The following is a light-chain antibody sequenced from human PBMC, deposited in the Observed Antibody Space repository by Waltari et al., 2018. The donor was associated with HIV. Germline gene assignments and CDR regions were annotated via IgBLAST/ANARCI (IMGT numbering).Light chain of an antibody. Sequence: QSALTQPRSVSGSPGQSVTLSCTGTSSDVGGYNYVSWYQQHPGKAPKLMIYDVSKRPSGVPDRFSGSKSGNTASLTISGLQAEDEADYYCCSYAGSYTRFGGGTKLTVL. V-gene: IGLV2-11*01. CDR1: SSDVGGYNY. J-gene: IGLJ2*01. CDR3: CSYAGSYTR. CDR2: DVS.